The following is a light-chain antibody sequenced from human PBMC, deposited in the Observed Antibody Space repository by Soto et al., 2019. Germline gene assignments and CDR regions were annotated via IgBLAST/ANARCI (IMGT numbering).Light chain of an antibody. V-gene: IGKV3D-15*03. J-gene: IGKJ1*01. CDR2: QTS. Sequence: EIVMTQSPATLSVSPGGRATLSCRASQSIGDTLAWYQQKPGQAHRLLIYQTSIRAAGIQARFSASGSGTDFTLTIRDVQPEDFALYYCHQRQSWPRTFGQGTKVDIK. CDR3: HQRQSWPRT. CDR1: QSIGDT.